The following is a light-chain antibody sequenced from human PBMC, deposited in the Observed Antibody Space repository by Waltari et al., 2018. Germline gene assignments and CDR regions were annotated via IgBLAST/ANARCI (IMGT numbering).Light chain of an antibody. V-gene: IGLV3-1*01. J-gene: IGLJ1*01. CDR1: KLGDKY. CDR2: QDT. Sequence: SYELTPPPSVSVSPGQTASITCSGDKLGDKYACWYQQKPGQSPVLVIYQDTKRPSGIPERFSGSKSGNTATLTISGTQAMDEADYYCQAWDSSTNYVFGTGTKVTVL. CDR3: QAWDSSTNYV.